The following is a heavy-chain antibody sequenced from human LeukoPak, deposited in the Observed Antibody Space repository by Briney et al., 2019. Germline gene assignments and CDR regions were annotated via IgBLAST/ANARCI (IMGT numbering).Heavy chain of an antibody. D-gene: IGHD6-13*01. CDR2: ISYDGSNK. Sequence: GGSLRLSCAASGSTFSTYWMSWVRQAPGKGLEWVAVISYDGSNKYYADSVKGRFTISRDNSKNTLYLQMNSLRAEDTAVYHCARTEGIAAASRGFYYWGQGTLVTVSS. J-gene: IGHJ4*02. CDR1: GSTFSTYW. V-gene: IGHV3-30*03. CDR3: ARTEGIAAASRGFYY.